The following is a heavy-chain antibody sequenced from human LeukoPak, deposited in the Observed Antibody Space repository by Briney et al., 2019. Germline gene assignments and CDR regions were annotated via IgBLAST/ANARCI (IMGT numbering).Heavy chain of an antibody. Sequence: SETLSLTCTVSGGSVSSGSYCWSWIRQPPGKGLEWIGYIYYSGSTNYNPSLKSRVTISVDTSKNQFSLKLSSVTAADTAVYYCARTDYGDDYWGQGTLVTVSS. D-gene: IGHD4-17*01. V-gene: IGHV4-61*01. J-gene: IGHJ4*02. CDR2: IYYSGST. CDR1: GGSVSSGSYC. CDR3: ARTDYGDDY.